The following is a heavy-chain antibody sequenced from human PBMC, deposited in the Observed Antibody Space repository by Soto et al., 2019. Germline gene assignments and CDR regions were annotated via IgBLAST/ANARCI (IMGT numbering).Heavy chain of an antibody. V-gene: IGHV1-18*01. CDR3: ASPKALRFLEWQGPSDAFDI. CDR1: GYTFTSYG. Sequence: ASVKVSCKASGYTFTSYGISWVRQAPGQGLEWMGWIIAYNGNTNYAQKLQGRVTMTTDKSTSTAYMELSSLRSEDTAVYYCASPKALRFLEWQGPSDAFDIWGQGTMVTVSS. J-gene: IGHJ3*02. CDR2: IIAYNGNT. D-gene: IGHD3-3*01.